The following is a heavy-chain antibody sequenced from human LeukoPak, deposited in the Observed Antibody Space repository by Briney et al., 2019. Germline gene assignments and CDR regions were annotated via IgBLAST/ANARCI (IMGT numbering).Heavy chain of an antibody. Sequence: LGGSLPLSCAASGFTLSDSAMTWVRQAPGKGMEWVPLISSSGGNTYDADSVKGRFNISTDNSKNTLSLQMTSLKVDDTAIYYCAKDIQLATWGLGTMVTVSS. D-gene: IGHD4-11*01. V-gene: IGHV3-23*01. J-gene: IGHJ3*01. CDR2: ISSSGGNT. CDR3: AKDIQLAT. CDR1: GFTLSDSA.